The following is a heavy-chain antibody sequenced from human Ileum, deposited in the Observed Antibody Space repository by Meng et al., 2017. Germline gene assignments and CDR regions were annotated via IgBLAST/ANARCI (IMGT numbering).Heavy chain of an antibody. CDR3: TADLPGGVSDFFDY. V-gene: IGHV3-15*01. J-gene: IGHJ4*02. CDR2: LKSKPAGGTT. Sequence: GESLKISCAVSGLTFNNAWMSWVRQAPGKGLEWVGRLKSKPAGGTTDYAAPVNGRFTTSRDESKNTFYLQMNSLKAEDTAVYYCTADLPGGVSDFFDYWGQGILVTVSS. D-gene: IGHD2-8*02. CDR1: GLTFNNAW.